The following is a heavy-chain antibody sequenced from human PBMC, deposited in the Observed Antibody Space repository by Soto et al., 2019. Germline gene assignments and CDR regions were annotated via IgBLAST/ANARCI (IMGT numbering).Heavy chain of an antibody. Sequence: SGPTLVNPTQTLTLTCTFSGFSLSTSGVGVGWIRQPPGKALEWLALIYWNDDKRYSPSLKSRLTITKDTSKNQVVLTMTNMDPVDTATYYCAHRPGGIAAAGPFYYYYYGMDVWGQGTTVTVSS. CDR1: GFSLSTSGVG. J-gene: IGHJ6*02. CDR3: AHRPGGIAAAGPFYYYYYGMDV. D-gene: IGHD6-13*01. CDR2: IYWNDDK. V-gene: IGHV2-5*01.